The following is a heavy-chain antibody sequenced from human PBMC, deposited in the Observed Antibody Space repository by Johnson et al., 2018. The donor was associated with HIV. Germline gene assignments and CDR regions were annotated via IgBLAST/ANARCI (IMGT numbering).Heavy chain of an antibody. V-gene: IGHV3-30*04. CDR3: AREFPYCSGGSCLPAAFDI. CDR2: ISYDGSNK. D-gene: IGHD2-15*01. J-gene: IGHJ3*02. Sequence: QVQLVESGGGVVQPGRSLRLSCAVSGFTFSSYAMVRQAPGKGLEWVAVISYDGSNKYYADSVKGRFTISRDNSKNTLYLQMNSLRAEDTAVYYCAREFPYCSGGSCLPAAFDIWGQGTMVTVSS. CDR1: GFTFSSYA.